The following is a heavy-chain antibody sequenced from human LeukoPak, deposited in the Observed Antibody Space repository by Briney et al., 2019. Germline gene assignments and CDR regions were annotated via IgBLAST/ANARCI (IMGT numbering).Heavy chain of an antibody. J-gene: IGHJ4*02. CDR3: ARASGYSGYDPFDY. V-gene: IGHV3-53*01. D-gene: IGHD5-12*01. CDR2: IYSGGDT. CDR1: GFTVSSNY. Sequence: GGSLRLSCAASGFTVSSNYMSWVRQAPGKGLEWVSVIYSGGDTYYAVSVEGRFTISRDNSKNTLYLQMNTLRAEDTAVYYCARASGYSGYDPFDYWGQGTLVTVSS.